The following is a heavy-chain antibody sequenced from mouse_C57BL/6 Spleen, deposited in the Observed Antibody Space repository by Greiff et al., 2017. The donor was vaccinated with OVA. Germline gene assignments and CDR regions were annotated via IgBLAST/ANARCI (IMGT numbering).Heavy chain of an antibody. CDR2: IDPNSGGT. CDR1: GYTFTSYW. CDR3: ARSFITTVVALPFDV. V-gene: IGHV1-72*01. Sequence: QVQLQQSGAELVKPGASVKLSCKASGYTFTSYWMHWVKQRPGRGLEWIGRIDPNSGGTKYNEQFKSKATLTVDKPSSTAYMQLSSLTSEDSAVYYCARSFITTVVALPFDVWGTGTTVTVSS. D-gene: IGHD1-1*01. J-gene: IGHJ1*03.